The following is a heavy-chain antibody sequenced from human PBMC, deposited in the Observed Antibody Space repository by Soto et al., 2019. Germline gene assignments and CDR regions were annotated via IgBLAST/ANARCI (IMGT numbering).Heavy chain of an antibody. V-gene: IGHV3-30*18. CDR2: ISYDGSNK. CDR3: AKDLNWGSGWYH. J-gene: IGHJ4*02. CDR1: GFTFSSYG. D-gene: IGHD6-19*01. Sequence: QVQLVESGGGVVQPGRSLRLSCAASGFTFSSYGMHWVRQAPGKGLEWVAVISYDGSNKYYADSVKGRFTISRDNSKNTLYLQMNSLRAEDTAVYYCAKDLNWGSGWYHWGQGTLVTVSS.